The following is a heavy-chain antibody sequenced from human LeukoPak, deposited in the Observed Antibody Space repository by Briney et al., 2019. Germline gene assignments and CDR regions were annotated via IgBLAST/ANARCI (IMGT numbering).Heavy chain of an antibody. J-gene: IGHJ5*02. CDR1: DYTFTSYG. V-gene: IGHV1-2*02. D-gene: IGHD1-26*01. CDR3: ARAQRELLVTAFDP. Sequence: ASVKVSCKASDYTFTSYGISWVRQAPGQGLEWMGWINPNSGGTNYAQKFQGRVTMTRDTSISTAYMELSRLRSDDTAVYYCARAQRELLVTAFDPWGQGTLVTVSS. CDR2: INPNSGGT.